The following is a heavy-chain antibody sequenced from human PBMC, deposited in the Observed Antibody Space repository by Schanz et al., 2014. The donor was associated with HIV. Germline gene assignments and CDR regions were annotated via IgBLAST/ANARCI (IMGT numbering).Heavy chain of an antibody. CDR2: IWYDGSNK. Sequence: VQLLESGGGLVQPGGSLRLSCAASGFTFSSYGMHWVRQAPGKGLEWVAVIWYDGSNKYYADSVKGRFTISRDNSKNTLYLQMNSLRTEDTAVYYCAKAEAVIAARPGGFDYWGQGTLVTVSS. D-gene: IGHD6-6*01. CDR3: AKAEAVIAARPGGFDY. J-gene: IGHJ4*02. V-gene: IGHV3-30*02. CDR1: GFTFSSYG.